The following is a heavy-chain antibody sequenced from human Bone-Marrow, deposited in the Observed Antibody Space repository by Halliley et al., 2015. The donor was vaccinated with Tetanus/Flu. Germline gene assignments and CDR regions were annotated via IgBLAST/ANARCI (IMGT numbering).Heavy chain of an antibody. CDR2: ILYDGSNE. J-gene: IGHJ6*02. CDR3: ARSKGLLDYYYYGMDV. V-gene: IGHV3-30*03. Sequence: ATILYDGSNEFHADSVKGRFTISRDNSKNSLYLQMNSLRGDDSALYYCARSKGLLDYYYYGMDVWGQGTTVTVS. D-gene: IGHD1-26*01.